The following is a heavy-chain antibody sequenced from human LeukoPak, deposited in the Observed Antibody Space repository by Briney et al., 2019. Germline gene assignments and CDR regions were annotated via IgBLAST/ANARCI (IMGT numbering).Heavy chain of an antibody. CDR2: ISGSGGST. CDR1: GFTFSSYA. V-gene: IGHV3-23*01. Sequence: GGSLRLSCAASGFTFSSYAMSWVRQAPGKGLEWVSAISGSGGSTYYADSVKGRFTISRDNSKNTLYLQMNSLRAEDTAVYYCAKYPHDYVWGSFSWFDPWGQGTLVTVSS. D-gene: IGHD3-16*01. CDR3: AKYPHDYVWGSFSWFDP. J-gene: IGHJ5*02.